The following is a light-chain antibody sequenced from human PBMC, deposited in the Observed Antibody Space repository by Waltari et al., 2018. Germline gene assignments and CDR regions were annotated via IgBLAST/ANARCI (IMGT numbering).Light chain of an antibody. CDR1: GRAVGDFKY. V-gene: IGLV2-11*01. CDR3: CSYAGSWV. Sequence: QSALTQPRPVSGAPGQPVTISCTGIGRAVGDFKYVSWYQQHPGKAPKLVIYDVTQRPSGVPDRFSGSRSGYSASLTVSGLQGEDEADYYCCSYAGSWVFGGGTKLTVL. J-gene: IGLJ3*02. CDR2: DVT.